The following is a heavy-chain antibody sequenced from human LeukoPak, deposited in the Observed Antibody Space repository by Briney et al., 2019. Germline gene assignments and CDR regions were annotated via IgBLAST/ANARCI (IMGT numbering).Heavy chain of an antibody. D-gene: IGHD3/OR15-3a*01. CDR1: GFTFSSYS. J-gene: IGHJ3*02. CDR2: ISSSSSYI. CDR3: ARGLVNDAFDI. Sequence: GGSLRLSCAASGFTFSSYSMNWVRQAPGKGLEWVSSISSSSSYIYYADSVKGRFTISRDNSKNTLYLQMNSLRAEDTAVYYCARGLVNDAFDIWGQGTMVTVSS. V-gene: IGHV3-21*04.